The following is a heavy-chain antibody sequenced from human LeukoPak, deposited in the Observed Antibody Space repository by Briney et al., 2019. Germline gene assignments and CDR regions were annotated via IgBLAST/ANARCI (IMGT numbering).Heavy chain of an antibody. CDR1: GASINSDDYY. CDR2: IYTSGST. CDR3: VRQFDY. J-gene: IGHJ4*02. Sequence: PSQTLSLTCSVSGASINSDDYYWSWVRQPAGKGLEWIGRIYTSGSTDYNPSLKSRVTISVDTSKSQFSLRLSSVTAADTAVYYCVRQFDYWGQGTLVTVSS. V-gene: IGHV4-61*02.